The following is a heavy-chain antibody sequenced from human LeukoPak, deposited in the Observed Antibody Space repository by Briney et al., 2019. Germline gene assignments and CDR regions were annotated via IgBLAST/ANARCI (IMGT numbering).Heavy chain of an antibody. Sequence: GGSLRLSCAASGYTFSSYDMAWVHQAPGKGLEWLSSISSGGGATYYAGSVKGRFTISRDNAQKSLYLQLNSLRAEDTAVYYCARRWGGWFDPWGQGTLVTVSS. D-gene: IGHD3-10*01. J-gene: IGHJ5*02. CDR3: ARRWGGWFDP. CDR1: GYTFSSYD. V-gene: IGHV3-48*03. CDR2: ISSGGGAT.